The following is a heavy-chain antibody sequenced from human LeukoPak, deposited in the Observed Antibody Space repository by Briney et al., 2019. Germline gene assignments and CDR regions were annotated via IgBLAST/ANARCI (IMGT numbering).Heavy chain of an antibody. V-gene: IGHV3-7*01. CDR1: GFIFKKYW. J-gene: IGHJ4*02. CDR2: IKEDGSET. CDR3: TRGAYMVRGVIITDFDY. Sequence: GGSLRLSCAASGFIFKKYWMNWVRQVPGKGLECLANIKEDGSETYYADSVKGRFTISRDNPKNSLYLQMNSLRADDTALYYCTRGAYMVRGVIITDFDYWGQGTLVTVSS. D-gene: IGHD3-10*01.